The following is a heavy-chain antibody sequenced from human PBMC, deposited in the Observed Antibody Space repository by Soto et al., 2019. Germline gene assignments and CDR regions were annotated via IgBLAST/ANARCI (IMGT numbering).Heavy chain of an antibody. CDR1: GFIFSNYG. V-gene: IGHV3-33*01. CDR3: ARAPDMARINYCDY. CDR2: IWYDGSNT. J-gene: IGHJ4*02. D-gene: IGHD2-15*01. Sequence: GSLRLSCAASGFIFSNYGMHWVRQAPGKGLEWVAIIWYDGSNTYSADSVKGRFTISRDNSKNTLYLQMNSLRAEDTAVYYCARAPDMARINYCDYWGQGNLVTVS.